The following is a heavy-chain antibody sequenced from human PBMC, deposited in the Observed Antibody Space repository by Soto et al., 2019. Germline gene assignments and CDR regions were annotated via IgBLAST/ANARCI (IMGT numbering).Heavy chain of an antibody. D-gene: IGHD4-17*01. CDR3: ASDYGEVDAFDI. CDR1: GGPVNNHT. V-gene: IGHV1-69*08. Sequence: SVKVSCKTSGGPVNNHTFNWVRQAPGQGLEWVGLVMPTLATADYAQKFQGIVTMTADEVTKTAYMALSSLRSDDTGVYYWASDYGEVDAFDIWGQGTLVTVSS. J-gene: IGHJ3*02. CDR2: VMPTLATA.